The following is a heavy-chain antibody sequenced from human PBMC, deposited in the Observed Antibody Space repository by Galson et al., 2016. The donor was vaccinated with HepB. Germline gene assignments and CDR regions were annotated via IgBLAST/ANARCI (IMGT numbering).Heavy chain of an antibody. CDR3: ARPYGSGSFRTPWDFDL. CDR2: IFPGDSDV. D-gene: IGHD3-10*01. J-gene: IGHJ2*01. Sequence: QSGAEVKKPGESLKISCKASGYSFTSYWIAWVRQMPGKGLEWMGIIFPGDSDVVYSPAFQGQVTISADKSATTAYLQWSSLEASDTAIYYCARPYGSGSFRTPWDFDLWGRGTLVTVSS. V-gene: IGHV5-51*01. CDR1: GYSFTSYW.